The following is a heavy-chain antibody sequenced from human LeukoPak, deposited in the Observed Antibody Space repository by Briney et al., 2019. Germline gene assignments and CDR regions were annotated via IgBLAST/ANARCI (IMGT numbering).Heavy chain of an antibody. D-gene: IGHD6-13*01. Sequence: GGSLRLSCAASGFTFSSYAMHWVRQAPGKGLEWVAVISYDGSNKYYADSVKGRFTISRDNSKNTLYLQMNSLRAEDTAVYYCARGLMDSSSWRYYYYYYYRDVWGKGTTVTVSS. CDR3: ARGLMDSSSWRYYYYYYYRDV. CDR1: GFTFSSYA. CDR2: ISYDGSNK. V-gene: IGHV3-30*01. J-gene: IGHJ6*03.